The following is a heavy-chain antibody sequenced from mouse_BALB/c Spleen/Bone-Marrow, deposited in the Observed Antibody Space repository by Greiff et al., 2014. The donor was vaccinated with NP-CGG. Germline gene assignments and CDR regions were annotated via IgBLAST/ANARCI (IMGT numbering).Heavy chain of an antibody. Sequence: VQLHQSGAELVKPGASVKLSCKASGYTFTSYWMHWVKQRPGQGLEWIGEINPSNGRTNYNEKFKSKATLTVDKSSSTAYMQLSSLTSEDSAVYYCAIGLLGDYWGQGTSVTVSS. CDR1: GYTFTSYW. D-gene: IGHD2-10*01. CDR2: INPSNGRT. V-gene: IGHV1S81*02. J-gene: IGHJ4*01. CDR3: AIGLLGDY.